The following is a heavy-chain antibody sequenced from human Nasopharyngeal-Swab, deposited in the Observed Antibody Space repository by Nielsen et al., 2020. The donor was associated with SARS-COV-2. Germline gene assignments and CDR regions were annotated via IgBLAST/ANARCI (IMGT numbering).Heavy chain of an antibody. J-gene: IGHJ4*02. V-gene: IGHV3-74*01. CDR3: ARWSSSWSLVT. CDR1: GFTFSSYW. CDR2: INSDGSST. Sequence: GESLKISCAASGFTFSSYWMHWVRQAPGKGLVWVSRINSDGSSTSHADSVKGRFTISRDNAKNTLYLQMNSLRAEDTAVYYCARWSSSWSLVTWGQGTLVTVSS. D-gene: IGHD6-13*01.